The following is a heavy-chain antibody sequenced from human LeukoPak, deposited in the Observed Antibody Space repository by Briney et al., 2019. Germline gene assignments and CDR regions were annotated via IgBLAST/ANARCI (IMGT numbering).Heavy chain of an antibody. CDR2: INHSGYT. V-gene: IGHV4-34*01. D-gene: IGHD2-21*02. CDR3: TRMTAGHDY. Sequence: SETLSLTCAVSGVSFNDYYWSWVRQTPGKGLEWIGEINHSGYTSDSPSLKSRVTLSIDTSRKQFPLNLRSVTVADTGIYYCTRMTAGHDYWGQGTLVTVSS. CDR1: GVSFNDYY. J-gene: IGHJ4*02.